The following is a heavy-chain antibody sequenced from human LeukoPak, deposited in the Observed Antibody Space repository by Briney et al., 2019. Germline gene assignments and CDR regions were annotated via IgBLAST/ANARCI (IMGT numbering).Heavy chain of an antibody. CDR3: ARQDSSSPYFDY. J-gene: IGHJ4*02. Sequence: GASVKVSCKAYGYTFTSYYMHWVRQAPGQGLEWMGWISAYNGNTNYAQKLQGRVTMTTDTSTSTAYMELRSLRSDDTAVYYCARQDSSSPYFDYWGQGTLVTVSS. CDR1: GYTFTSYY. D-gene: IGHD6-13*01. CDR2: ISAYNGNT. V-gene: IGHV1-18*04.